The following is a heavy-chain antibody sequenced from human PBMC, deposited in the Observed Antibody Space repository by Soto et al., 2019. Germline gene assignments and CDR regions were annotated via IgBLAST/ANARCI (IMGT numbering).Heavy chain of an antibody. D-gene: IGHD3-22*01. V-gene: IGHV3-48*02. J-gene: IGHJ3*02. CDR2: ISSSSSTI. CDR3: ARDQFHAYYYDSSGYYGVGI. CDR1: GFTFSSYS. Sequence: EVQLVESGGGLVQPGGSLRLSCAASGFTFSSYSMNWVRQAPGKGLEWVSYISSSSSTIYYADSVKGRFTISRDNAKNSLYLQMNSLRDEATAVYYCARDQFHAYYYDSSGYYGVGIWGQGTMVTVSS.